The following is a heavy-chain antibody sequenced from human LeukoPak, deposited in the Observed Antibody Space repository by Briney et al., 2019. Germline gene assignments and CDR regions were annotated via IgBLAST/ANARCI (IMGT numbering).Heavy chain of an antibody. Sequence: GGSLRLSCDASGFTFSSYEMNWVRQAPGKGLKYVSCISSTGGTLYYADSVKGRFTISRDNAKNSLYLQMNSLRAEDTAVYYCARSQWEVPFDYWGQGTLVTVSS. CDR2: ISSTGGTL. D-gene: IGHD1-26*01. CDR1: GFTFSSYE. V-gene: IGHV3-48*03. J-gene: IGHJ4*02. CDR3: ARSQWEVPFDY.